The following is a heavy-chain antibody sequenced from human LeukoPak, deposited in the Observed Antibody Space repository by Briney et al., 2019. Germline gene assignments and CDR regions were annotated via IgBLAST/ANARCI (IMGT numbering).Heavy chain of an antibody. V-gene: IGHV3-21*01. CDR2: ISSSSSYI. J-gene: IGHJ4*02. CDR1: GFTFSSYS. D-gene: IGHD6-13*01. Sequence: GGSLRLSCAASGFTFSSYSMNWVRQAPGKGLEWVSSISSSSSYIYYADSVKGRFTISRDNAKNSLYLQMNSLRAEDTAVYYCARAGLGAAADVWGQGTLVTVSS. CDR3: ARAGLGAAADV.